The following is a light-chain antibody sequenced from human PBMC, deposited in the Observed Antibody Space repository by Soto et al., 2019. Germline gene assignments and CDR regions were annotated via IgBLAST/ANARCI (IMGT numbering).Light chain of an antibody. Sequence: QSARTQPPSASGSPGQSVTISCTGTSSDVGSYNYVSWYQQHPDKAPKLMIFEVNERPSGVPDRFSGSKSGNTASLTVSGLQAEDEADYYCTSYAGSNNPVVFGGGTKLTVL. CDR3: TSYAGSNNPVV. CDR1: SSDVGSYNY. CDR2: EVN. V-gene: IGLV2-8*01. J-gene: IGLJ2*01.